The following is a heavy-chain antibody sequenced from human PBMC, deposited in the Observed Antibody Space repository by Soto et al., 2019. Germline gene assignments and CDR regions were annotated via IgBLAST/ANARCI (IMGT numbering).Heavy chain of an antibody. J-gene: IGHJ6*03. Sequence: GGSLRLSCAASGFTFSGSAMHWVRQASGKGLEWVGRIRSKANSYATAYAASVKGRFTISRDDSKNTAYLQMNSLRTEDTAVYYCTRHATLGYCSSTSCSAKYYYYYYYMDVWGKGTTVTVSS. D-gene: IGHD2-2*01. CDR1: GFTFSGSA. V-gene: IGHV3-73*01. CDR2: IRSKANSYAT. CDR3: TRHATLGYCSSTSCSAKYYYYYYYMDV.